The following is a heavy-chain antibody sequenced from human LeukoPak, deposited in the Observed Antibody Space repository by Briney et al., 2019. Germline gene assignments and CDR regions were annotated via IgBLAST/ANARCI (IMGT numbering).Heavy chain of an antibody. Sequence: GGSLRLSCAASGIRVNSNYMSWVRQAPGKGLEWVSVIYSGGSTSYADSVKGRFTISRDISKNTMYLQMNSLRAEDTAVYYCARITSTYFDYWGQGTLVTVSS. CDR3: ARITSTYFDY. J-gene: IGHJ4*02. D-gene: IGHD3-10*01. CDR1: GIRVNSNY. CDR2: IYSGGST. V-gene: IGHV3-53*01.